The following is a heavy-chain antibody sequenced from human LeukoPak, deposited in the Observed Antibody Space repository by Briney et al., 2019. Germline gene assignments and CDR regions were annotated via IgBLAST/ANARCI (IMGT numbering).Heavy chain of an antibody. D-gene: IGHD3-10*01. J-gene: IGHJ5*02. CDR3: ARLGMFDYGSGAP. Sequence: PSETLSLTCTVSGGSISSSNWWSWVRQPPGKGLEWIGEIYHSGSTNYNPSLKSRVTISVDKSKNQFSLKLSSVTAADTAVYYCARLGMFDYGSGAPWGQGTLVTVSS. CDR2: IYHSGST. CDR1: GGSISSSNW. V-gene: IGHV4-4*02.